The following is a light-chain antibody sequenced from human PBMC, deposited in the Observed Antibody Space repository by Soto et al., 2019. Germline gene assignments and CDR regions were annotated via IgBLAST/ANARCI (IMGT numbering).Light chain of an antibody. CDR2: DVS. Sequence: QSALTQPASVSVSPGQSITISCTGTSSDVGGYNYVSWYQQHPGKAPTLMIYDVSNRPSGVSNRFSGSKSGNTASLTISGLQAEDESDYYCCSYTSSSTLVVFGGGTKLTVL. CDR1: SSDVGGYNY. V-gene: IGLV2-14*01. CDR3: CSYTSSSTLVV. J-gene: IGLJ2*01.